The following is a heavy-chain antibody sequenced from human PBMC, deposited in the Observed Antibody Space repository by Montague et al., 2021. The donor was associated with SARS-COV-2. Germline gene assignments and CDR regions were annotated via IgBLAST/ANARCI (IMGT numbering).Heavy chain of an antibody. V-gene: IGHV4-59*01. J-gene: IGHJ5*02. CDR3: ARVSRIAIFGAVGWFDP. Sequence: SETLSLTCTVSGGSISSYYWSWIRQPPGMGLEWIGYIYYSGSTNYNPSLKSRVTISVDTSKNQFSLKLSSVSAADTAVYYCARVSRIAIFGAVGWFDPWGQGTLVTVSS. CDR1: GGSISSYY. D-gene: IGHD3-3*01. CDR2: IYYSGST.